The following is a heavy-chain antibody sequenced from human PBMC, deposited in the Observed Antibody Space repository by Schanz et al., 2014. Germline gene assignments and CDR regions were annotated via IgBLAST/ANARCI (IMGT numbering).Heavy chain of an antibody. V-gene: IGHV3-72*01. J-gene: IGHJ4*02. CDR1: GFIFSAYT. CDR2: SRNKGHSYTS. CDR3: ARRNFYDKSAAFDY. Sequence: EVQLVESGGGLVKPGESLRLSCAASGFIFSAYTMNWVRQAPGKGLEWVGHSRNKGHSYTSEYAASVKGRFTISRDESESSLYLQMDSLKTEDTAVYYCARRNFYDKSAAFDYWGQGSLVTVSS. D-gene: IGHD3-9*01.